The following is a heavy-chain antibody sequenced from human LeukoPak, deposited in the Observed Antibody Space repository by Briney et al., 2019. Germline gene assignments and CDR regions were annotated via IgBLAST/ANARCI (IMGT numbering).Heavy chain of an antibody. CDR1: GGSISSSSYY. Sequence: SETLSLTCTVSGGSISSSSYYWGWIRQPPGKGLEWIGSIYYSGSTYYNPSLKSRVTISVDTSRNHFSLKLSSVTAADTAVYYCARARKQQLYFDAFDIWGQGTMVTVSS. CDR2: IYYSGST. J-gene: IGHJ3*02. V-gene: IGHV4-39*02. D-gene: IGHD6-13*01. CDR3: ARARKQQLYFDAFDI.